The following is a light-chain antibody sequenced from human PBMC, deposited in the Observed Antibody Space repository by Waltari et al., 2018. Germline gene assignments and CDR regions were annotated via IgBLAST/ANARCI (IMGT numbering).Light chain of an antibody. CDR2: GAS. V-gene: IGKV1-39*01. J-gene: IGKJ4*01. CDR3: QQSYTTPLT. CDR1: QAINGY. Sequence: DIQVTQSPSSLSAPVGDRVTITCRTSQAINGYLNWYQQKPGKAPKILIYGASNLQSGVPSRFSGSGSGTDFTLTISSLQPEDFATYYCQQSYTTPLTFGGGTKVEIQ.